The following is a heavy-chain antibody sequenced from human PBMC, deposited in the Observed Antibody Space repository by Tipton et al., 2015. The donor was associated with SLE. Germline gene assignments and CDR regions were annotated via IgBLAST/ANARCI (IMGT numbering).Heavy chain of an antibody. Sequence: TLSLTCSVSGASISSGAIYWSWFRHHPGKGLEWIRYISYSGGTYCNPTLKSRVTLSVDTSKNQFSLKLCSVTAADTAIYYCARQSHDVPHTAAFDYWGQGTLVTVSS. CDR3: ARQSHDVPHTAAFDY. CDR2: ISYSGGT. V-gene: IGHV4-31*03. J-gene: IGHJ4*02. D-gene: IGHD1-1*01. CDR1: GASISSGAIY.